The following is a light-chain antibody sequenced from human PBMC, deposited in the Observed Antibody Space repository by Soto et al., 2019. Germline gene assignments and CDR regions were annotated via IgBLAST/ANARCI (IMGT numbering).Light chain of an antibody. V-gene: IGKV3-20*01. CDR1: QSINNNY. J-gene: IGKJ1*01. CDR3: QQYGGSPRT. CDR2: GAS. Sequence: EILLTQSPGTLSLSPGERATLSCRASQSINNNYLAWYQQKRGQAPRLLIYGASSRATGIPDRFSGSGSGTAFALTLSRMEPEDFAVYYCQQYGGSPRTFGQGTKVEI.